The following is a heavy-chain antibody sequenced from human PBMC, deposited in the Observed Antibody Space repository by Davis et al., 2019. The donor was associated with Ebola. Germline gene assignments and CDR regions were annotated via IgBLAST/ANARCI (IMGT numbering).Heavy chain of an antibody. V-gene: IGHV3-15*01. D-gene: IGHD1-20*01. CDR2: IKSKTDGGTT. CDR1: GFTFSSYD. CDR3: TTNYPLGITGRDY. J-gene: IGHJ4*02. Sequence: PGGSLRLSCTTSGFTFSSYDMSWVRQAPGKGLEWVGRIKSKTDGGTTDYAAPVKGRFTISRDDSKNTLYLQMNGLKTEDTTMYYCTTNYPLGITGRDYWGQGTLVTVSS.